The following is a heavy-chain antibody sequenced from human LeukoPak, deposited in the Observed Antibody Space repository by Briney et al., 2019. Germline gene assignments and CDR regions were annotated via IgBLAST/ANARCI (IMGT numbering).Heavy chain of an antibody. Sequence: GESLKISCKGSGYSLTSYWIGWVRQMPGKGLEWMGIIYPGDSDTRYSPSFQGQVTISADKSISTAYLQWSSLKASDTAMYYCARGGPGIAAAADDAFDIWGQGTMVTVSS. CDR3: ARGGPGIAAAADDAFDI. CDR1: GYSLTSYW. D-gene: IGHD6-13*01. CDR2: IYPGDSDT. V-gene: IGHV5-51*01. J-gene: IGHJ3*02.